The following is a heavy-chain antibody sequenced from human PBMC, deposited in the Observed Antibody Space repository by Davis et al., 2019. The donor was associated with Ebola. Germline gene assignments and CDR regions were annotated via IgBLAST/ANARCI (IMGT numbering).Heavy chain of an antibody. V-gene: IGHV3-74*01. J-gene: IGHJ6*02. CDR2: INGDSSTT. CDR1: GFPFSTFQ. Sequence: HTGGSLRLSCSASGFPFSTFQMHWVCQAPGKGLVWVSHINGDSSTTTYADSVKGRFTISRDNAKKTLYLQMNSLRAEDTAVYYCARVRSNYYYYAMDVWGQGTTVTVSS. CDR3: ARVRSNYYYYAMDV.